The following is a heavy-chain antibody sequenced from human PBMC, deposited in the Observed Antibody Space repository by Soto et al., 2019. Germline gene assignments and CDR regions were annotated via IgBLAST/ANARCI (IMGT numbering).Heavy chain of an antibody. CDR2: IKQDGSEK. D-gene: IGHD3-9*01. CDR3: ARGSRYFDWLLWSTAIDY. CDR1: GFTFSSYW. Sequence: GGSLRLSCAASGFTFSSYWMSWVRQAPGKGLEWVANIKQDGSEKYYVDSVKGRFTISRDNAKNSLYLQMNSLRAEDTAVYYCARGSRYFDWLLWSTAIDYWGQGTLVTVSS. V-gene: IGHV3-7*01. J-gene: IGHJ4*02.